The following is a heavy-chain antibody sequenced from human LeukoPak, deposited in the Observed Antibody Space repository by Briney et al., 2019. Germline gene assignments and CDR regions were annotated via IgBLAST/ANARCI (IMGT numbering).Heavy chain of an antibody. CDR3: AKDQQQLTNYFDY. D-gene: IGHD6-13*01. J-gene: IGHJ4*02. V-gene: IGHV3-30*02. Sequence: GGSLRLSCAASGLTFSSYGMHWVRQAPAPGLELVAFIRYDGSNKYYADSVKGRFTISRDNSKNTLYLQMNSLRAEDTAVYYCAKDQQQLTNYFDYWGKGTLVTVS. CDR1: GLTFSSYG. CDR2: IRYDGSNK.